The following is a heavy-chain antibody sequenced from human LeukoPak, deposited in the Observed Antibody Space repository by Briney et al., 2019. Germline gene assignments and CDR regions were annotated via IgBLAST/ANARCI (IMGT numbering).Heavy chain of an antibody. CDR2: MKPNSGNT. Sequence: GASVKVSCKVSGYTLTELSMHWVRQAPGKGLEWMGWMKPNSGNTGYAQKFQGRVPITRNTSISTAYMELSSLRSEDTAVYYCARYGYSSADYWGQGTLVTVSS. J-gene: IGHJ4*02. D-gene: IGHD6-19*01. CDR3: ARYGYSSADY. V-gene: IGHV1-8*03. CDR1: GYTLTELS.